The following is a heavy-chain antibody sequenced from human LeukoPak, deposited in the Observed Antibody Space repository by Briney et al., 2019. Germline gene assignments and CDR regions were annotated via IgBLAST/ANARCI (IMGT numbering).Heavy chain of an antibody. V-gene: IGHV1-69*13. CDR1: GGTFSSYA. CDR3: AKERIVLDYGDYAAGPLDY. Sequence: SVKVSCKASGGTFSSYAISWVRQAPGQGLEWMGGIIPIFGTANYAQKFQGRVTITADESTSTAYMELSSLRSEDTAVYYCAKERIVLDYGDYAAGPLDYWGQGTLVTVSS. D-gene: IGHD4-17*01. CDR2: IIPIFGTA. J-gene: IGHJ4*02.